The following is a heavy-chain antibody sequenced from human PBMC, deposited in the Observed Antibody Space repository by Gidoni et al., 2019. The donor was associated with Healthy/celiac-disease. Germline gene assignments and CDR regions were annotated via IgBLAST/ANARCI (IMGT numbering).Heavy chain of an antibody. V-gene: IGHV4-39*01. CDR2: IYYSGST. D-gene: IGHD3-16*02. J-gene: IGHJ3*02. Sequence: QLQLQESGPGLVKPSETLSLTCTVSGGSIRSSSYYWGWIRQPPGKGREWIGSIYYSGSTYYNPSLKSRVTISVDTSKNQLSLKLSSVTAADTAVYYCARRRMITFGGVIAPDAFDIWGQGTMVTVSS. CDR3: ARRRMITFGGVIAPDAFDI. CDR1: GGSIRSSSYY.